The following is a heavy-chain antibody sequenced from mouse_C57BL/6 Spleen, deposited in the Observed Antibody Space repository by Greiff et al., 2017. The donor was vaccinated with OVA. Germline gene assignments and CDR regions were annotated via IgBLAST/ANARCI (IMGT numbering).Heavy chain of an antibody. CDR3: ALYDGYFGGAMDY. J-gene: IGHJ4*01. V-gene: IGHV1-22*01. CDR2: INPNNGGT. Sequence: EVQLQQSGPELVKPGASVKMSCKASGYTFTDYNMHWVKQSHGKSLEWIGYINPNNGGTSYNQKFKGKATLTVNKSSSTAYMELRSLTSEDSAVYYCALYDGYFGGAMDYWGQGTSVTVSS. D-gene: IGHD2-3*01. CDR1: GYTFTDYN.